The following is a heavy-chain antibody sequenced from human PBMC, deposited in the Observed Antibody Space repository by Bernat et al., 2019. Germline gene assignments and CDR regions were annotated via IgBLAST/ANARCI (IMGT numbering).Heavy chain of an antibody. CDR3: ARQRGHCYGGDCYPYGYFDL. CDR2: IYYSGST. D-gene: IGHD2-21*02. J-gene: IGHJ2*01. CDR1: GGSISSITYY. Sequence: QLQLQESGPGLVKPSETLSLTCTVSGGSISSITYYWGWLRQPPGKGLVWIGTIYYSGSTYYNPSLKSRVTTSVDTSKNQFSLKLSSVTAADTAVYHCARQRGHCYGGDCYPYGYFDLWGRGTLVSVSS. V-gene: IGHV4-39*01.